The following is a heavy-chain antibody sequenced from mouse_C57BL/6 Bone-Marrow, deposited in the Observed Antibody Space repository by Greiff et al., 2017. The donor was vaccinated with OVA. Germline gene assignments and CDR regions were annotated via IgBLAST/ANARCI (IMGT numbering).Heavy chain of an antibody. Sequence: VQLQQPGAELVKPGASVKLSCKASGYTFTSYWMHWVKQRPGQGLEWIGMIHPNSGSTNYNEKFKSKATLTVDKSSSTAYMQLSSLTSEDTAVYYCTTLYDGYYLDYWGQGTTLTVSS. CDR2: IHPNSGST. CDR3: TTLYDGYYLDY. D-gene: IGHD2-3*01. CDR1: GYTFTSYW. V-gene: IGHV1-64*01. J-gene: IGHJ2*01.